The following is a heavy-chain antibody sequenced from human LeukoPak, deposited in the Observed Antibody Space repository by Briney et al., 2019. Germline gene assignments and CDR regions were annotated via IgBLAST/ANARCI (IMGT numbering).Heavy chain of an antibody. CDR1: GFTFSRYW. Sequence: GGSLRLSCADSGFTFSRYWMNWVRQTPGKGLVWVSCISAAGSVTRYADSVKGRFTISRDNTKSTLYLQMHSLRVEDTAVYYCATAGGDGSRMGFDPWGQGTLVTVSS. D-gene: IGHD2-15*01. CDR2: ISAAGSVT. CDR3: ATAGGDGSRMGFDP. J-gene: IGHJ5*02. V-gene: IGHV3-74*01.